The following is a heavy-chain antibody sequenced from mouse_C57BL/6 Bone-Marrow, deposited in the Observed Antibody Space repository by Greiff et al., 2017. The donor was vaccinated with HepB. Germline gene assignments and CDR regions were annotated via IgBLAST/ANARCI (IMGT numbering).Heavy chain of an antibody. CDR3: TYPPMDY. Sequence: VQLKQSGAELVRPGASVKLSCTASGFNIKDDYMHWVKQRPEQGLEWIGWIDPENGDTEYASKFQGKATITADTSSNTAYLQLSSLTSEETAVYYCTYPPMDYWGQGTSVTVSS. V-gene: IGHV14-4*01. J-gene: IGHJ4*01. CDR1: GFNIKDDY. CDR2: IDPENGDT.